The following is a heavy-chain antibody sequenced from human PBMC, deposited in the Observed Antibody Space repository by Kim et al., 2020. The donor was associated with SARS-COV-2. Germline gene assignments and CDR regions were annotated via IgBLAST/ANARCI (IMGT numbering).Heavy chain of an antibody. CDR1: GYTFTSYA. V-gene: IGHV1-3*01. CDR2: INAGNGNT. CDR3: ARGSDTYYDFWSGYYIGGYFDY. D-gene: IGHD3-3*01. J-gene: IGHJ4*02. Sequence: ASVKVSCKASGYTFTSYAMHWVRQAPGQRLEWMGWINAGNGNTKYSQKFQGRVTITRDTSASTAYMELSSLRSEDTAVYYCARGSDTYYDFWSGYYIGGYFDYWGQGTLVTVSS.